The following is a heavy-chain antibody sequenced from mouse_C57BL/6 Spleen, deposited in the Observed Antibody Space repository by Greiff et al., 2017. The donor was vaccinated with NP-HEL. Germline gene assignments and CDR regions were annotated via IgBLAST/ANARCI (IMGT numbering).Heavy chain of an antibody. J-gene: IGHJ2*01. CDR1: GFTFSSYT. V-gene: IGHV5-9*01. CDR2: ISGGGGNT. CDR3: ARRSGYGLDY. D-gene: IGHD1-1*01. Sequence: EVKLMESGGGLVKPGGSLKLSCAASGFTFSSYTMSWVRQTPEKRLEWVATISGGGGNTYYPDSVKGRFTISSDNAKNTLYLQMSSLRSEDTALYYCARRSGYGLDYWGQGTTLTVSS.